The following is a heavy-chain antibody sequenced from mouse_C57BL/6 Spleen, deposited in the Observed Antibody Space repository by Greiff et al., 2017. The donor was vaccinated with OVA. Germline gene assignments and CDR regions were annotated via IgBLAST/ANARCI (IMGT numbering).Heavy chain of an antibody. V-gene: IGHV1-61*01. J-gene: IGHJ4*01. CDR1: GYTFTSYW. D-gene: IGHD1-1*01. CDR2: IYPSDSET. CDR3: ARGALTTVGYAMDY. Sequence: QVQLQQPGAELVRPGSSVKLSCKASGYTFTSYWMDWVKQRPGQGLEWIGNIYPSDSETHYNQKFKDKATLTVDKSSSTAYMQLISLTSEDSAVYYCARGALTTVGYAMDYWGQGTSVTVSS.